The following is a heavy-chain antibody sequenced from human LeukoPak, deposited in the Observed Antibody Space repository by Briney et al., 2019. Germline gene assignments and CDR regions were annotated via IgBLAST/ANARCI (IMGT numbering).Heavy chain of an antibody. CDR1: GFTFSSYG. V-gene: IGHV4-59*08. CDR2: IYYSGST. CDR3: ARHDILTGYYDAFDI. D-gene: IGHD3-9*01. Sequence: GSLRLSCAASGFTFSSYGMHWVRQPPGKGLEWIGYIYYSGSTNYNPSLKSRVTISVDTSKNQFSLKLSSVTAADTAVYYCARHDILTGYYDAFDIWGQGTMVTVSS. J-gene: IGHJ3*02.